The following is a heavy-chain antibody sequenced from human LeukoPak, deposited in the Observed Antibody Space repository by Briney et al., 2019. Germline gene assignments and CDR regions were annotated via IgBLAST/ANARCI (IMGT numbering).Heavy chain of an antibody. D-gene: IGHD3-22*01. CDR1: GFTFDDYA. CDR3: AKTYYDSSGYYYYFDY. V-gene: IGHV3-9*01. J-gene: IGHJ4*02. CDR2: ISWKSGSI. Sequence: GGSLRLSCAASGFTFDDYAMHWVRQAPGKGLEWVSGISWKSGSIGYADSVKGRFTISRDNAKNSLYLQMNSLRAEDTALYYCAKTYYDSSGYYYYFDYWGQGTLSPSPQ.